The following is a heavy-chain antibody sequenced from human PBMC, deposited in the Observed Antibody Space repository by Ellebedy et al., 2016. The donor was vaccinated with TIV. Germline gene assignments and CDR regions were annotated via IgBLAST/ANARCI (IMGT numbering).Heavy chain of an antibody. CDR3: ARDREDYYESSAYSTLADVFDI. D-gene: IGHD3-22*01. Sequence: ASVKVSCKASGYTFTNYGISWVRQAPGQGFEWMGWISAHSGNTNYVQKFQGRATMTTDTSTSTAYMELRSLRSDDTAVYFCARDREDYYESSAYSTLADVFDIWGQGTMVTVSS. J-gene: IGHJ3*02. CDR1: GYTFTNYG. CDR2: ISAHSGNT. V-gene: IGHV1-18*04.